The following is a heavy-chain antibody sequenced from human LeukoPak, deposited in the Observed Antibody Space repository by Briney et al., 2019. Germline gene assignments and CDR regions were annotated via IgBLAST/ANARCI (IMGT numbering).Heavy chain of an antibody. J-gene: IGHJ4*02. CDR3: ATDAH. Sequence: PGGSLRLSCAASGFTVSSNYISWVRQAPGKGLEWVSLIYSGGSTYYADSVKGRFSISRDNSKNTLFLQMNSLRAEDTVVYYCATDAHWGQGTLVTVSS. CDR1: GFTVSSNY. V-gene: IGHV3-53*01. CDR2: IYSGGST.